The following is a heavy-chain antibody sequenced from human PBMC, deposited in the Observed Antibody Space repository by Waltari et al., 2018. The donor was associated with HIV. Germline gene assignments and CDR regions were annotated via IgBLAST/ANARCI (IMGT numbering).Heavy chain of an antibody. V-gene: IGHV1-18*04. D-gene: IGHD4-17*01. CDR2: INTHSGDA. CDR3: ARGTYGDL. Sequence: QVQLLPSGPEVKNPGASVMVSCKASGYTFVSYSPNWVRQAPGRGLEWLGWINTHSGDANYTQSLHDRVTMTIEASTNTAYMELRSLTYDDTALYYCARGTYGDLWGQGTLVSV. J-gene: IGHJ4*02. CDR1: GYTFVSYS.